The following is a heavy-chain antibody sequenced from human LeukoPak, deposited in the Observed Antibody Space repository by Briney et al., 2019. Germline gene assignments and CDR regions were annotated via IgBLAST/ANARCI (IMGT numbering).Heavy chain of an antibody. Sequence: GGSLRLSCAASGVTFSSYAMSWVRQAPGKGLEWVSGISRSGDITYYADSVKGRLTISRDNSKNTLYLQLNSLRADDTAVYYCAKERTGGWPFDYWGQGAPVTVSS. CDR3: AKERTGGWPFDY. CDR1: GVTFSSYA. V-gene: IGHV3-23*01. J-gene: IGHJ4*02. D-gene: IGHD6-19*01. CDR2: ISRSGDIT.